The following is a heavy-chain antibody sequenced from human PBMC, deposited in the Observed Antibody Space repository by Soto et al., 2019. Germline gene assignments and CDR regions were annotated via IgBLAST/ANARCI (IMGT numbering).Heavy chain of an antibody. J-gene: IGHJ6*02. D-gene: IGHD4-17*01. V-gene: IGHV1-8*01. CDR3: AGGGDHGGTSGYYYGMDV. CDR2: MNPNSGNT. Sequence: QVQLVQSGAEVKKPGASVKVSCKASGYTFTSYDINWVRQATGQGLEWMGWMNPNSGNTGYAQKFQGRVTMTRNTSVSTDDMELSSLRSEDTAVYYCAGGGDHGGTSGYYYGMDVWGQGTTVTVSS. CDR1: GYTFTSYD.